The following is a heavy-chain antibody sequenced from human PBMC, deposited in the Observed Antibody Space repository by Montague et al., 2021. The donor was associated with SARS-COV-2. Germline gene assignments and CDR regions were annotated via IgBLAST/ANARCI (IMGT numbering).Heavy chain of an antibody. CDR1: GVSVTVYY. D-gene: IGHD3-9*01. CDR3: VRQPHVYGLNGPLDF. J-gene: IGHJ4*02. CDR2: VLYNKGT. Sequence: SETLSLTCTVSGVSVTVYYWSWIRQPPGKGLEWVGDVLYNKGTNFNPSLKSRVAISVDTSKNQFSLRLTSVTAADTAFYYCVRQPHVYGLNGPLDFWGQGTLVTVSS. V-gene: IGHV4-59*08.